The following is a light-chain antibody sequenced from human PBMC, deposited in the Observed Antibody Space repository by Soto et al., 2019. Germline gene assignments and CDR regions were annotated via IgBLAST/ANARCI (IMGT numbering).Light chain of an antibody. Sequence: DIQMTQSPSSLSASVGDRVTITCRASQSINIHLNWYQQKPGKAPKFLIHAASSLQSGVPSRFSGSGSGTDFTLTINSLQPEGFATYYCQQSYSVPITFGQGTRLEIK. CDR2: AAS. J-gene: IGKJ5*01. CDR3: QQSYSVPIT. V-gene: IGKV1-39*01. CDR1: QSINIH.